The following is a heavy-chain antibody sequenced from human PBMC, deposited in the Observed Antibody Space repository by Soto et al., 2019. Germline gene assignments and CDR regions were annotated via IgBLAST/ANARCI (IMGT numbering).Heavy chain of an antibody. J-gene: IGHJ6*02. CDR2: IIPIFGTA. V-gene: IGHV1-69*06. Sequence: ASVKVSCKASGGTFSSYAISWVRQAPGQGLEWMGGIIPIFGTANYAQKFQGRVTITADKSTSTDYMELSSLRSEDTAVYYCARAGHLGPYGMDVWGQGNTVTVSS. CDR1: GGTFSSYA. CDR3: ARAGHLGPYGMDV.